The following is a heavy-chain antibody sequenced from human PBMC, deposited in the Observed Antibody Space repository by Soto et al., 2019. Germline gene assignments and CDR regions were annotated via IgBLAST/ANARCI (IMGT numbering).Heavy chain of an antibody. CDR3: ARALVATIGDLVDY. CDR1: GFTFSSYE. D-gene: IGHD5-12*01. J-gene: IGHJ4*02. Sequence: GGSLRLSCAASGFTFSSYEMNWVRQAPGKGLEWVSYISSSGSTIYYADSVKGRFTISRDNAKNSLYLQMNSLRAEDTAVYYCARALVATIGDLVDYWGQGTLVTVSS. CDR2: ISSSGSTI. V-gene: IGHV3-48*03.